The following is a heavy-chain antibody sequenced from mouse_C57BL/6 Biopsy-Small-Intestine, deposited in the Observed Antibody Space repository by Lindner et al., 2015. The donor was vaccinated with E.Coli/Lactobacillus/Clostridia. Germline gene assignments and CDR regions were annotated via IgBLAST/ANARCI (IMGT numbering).Heavy chain of an antibody. J-gene: IGHJ2*01. CDR3: ARGGNLWSNFDY. CDR1: GYTFTTYP. V-gene: IGHV1-47*01. Sequence: VQLQESGAELVKPGASVKMSCKASGYTFTTYPIEWMKQNHGKSLEWIGNFHPYNDDTKYNEKFKGKATLTVEKSSSTVYLALSRLTSDDSAVYYCARGGNLWSNFDYWGQGTTLTVSS. CDR2: FHPYNDDT. D-gene: IGHD1-1*02.